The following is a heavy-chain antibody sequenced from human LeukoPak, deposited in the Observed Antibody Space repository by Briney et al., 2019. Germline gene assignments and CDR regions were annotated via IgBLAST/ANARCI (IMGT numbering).Heavy chain of an antibody. CDR1: GFTFSSYE. J-gene: IGHJ4*02. V-gene: IGHV3-21*01. CDR3: ARDKPFGGLGSHFDY. D-gene: IGHD3-10*01. Sequence: PGGSLRLSCAASGFTFSSYEMNWVRQAPGKGLEWVSSISSSSSYIYYADSVKGRFTISRDNAKNSLYLQMNSLRAEDTAVYYCARDKPFGGLGSHFDYWGQGILVTVSS. CDR2: ISSSSSYI.